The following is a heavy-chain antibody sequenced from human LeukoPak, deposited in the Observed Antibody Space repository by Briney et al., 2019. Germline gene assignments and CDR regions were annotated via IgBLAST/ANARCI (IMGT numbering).Heavy chain of an antibody. CDR2: IKQDGSEK. CDR3: AREIRLWLVPYYFDY. CDR1: GFTVSSSY. V-gene: IGHV3-7*01. J-gene: IGHJ4*02. Sequence: PGGSLRLSCAASGFTVSSSYMSWVRQAPGKGLEWVANIKQDGSEKYYVDSVKGRFTISRDNAKNSLYLQMNSLRAEDTAVYYCAREIRLWLVPYYFDYWGQGTLVTVSS. D-gene: IGHD6-19*01.